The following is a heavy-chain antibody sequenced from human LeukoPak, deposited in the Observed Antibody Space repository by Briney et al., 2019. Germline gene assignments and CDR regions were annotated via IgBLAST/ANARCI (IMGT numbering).Heavy chain of an antibody. CDR3: AKDLGFTNTVTELWYNWFDP. Sequence: SVKVSCKASGGTFSSYAISWVRQAPGQGLEWMGGIIPIFGTANYAQKFQGRVTITADESTSTAYMELSSLRSEDTAVYYCAKDLGFTNTVTELWYNWFDPWGQGTLVTVSS. CDR2: IIPIFGTA. J-gene: IGHJ5*02. V-gene: IGHV1-69*01. D-gene: IGHD4-17*01. CDR1: GGTFSSYA.